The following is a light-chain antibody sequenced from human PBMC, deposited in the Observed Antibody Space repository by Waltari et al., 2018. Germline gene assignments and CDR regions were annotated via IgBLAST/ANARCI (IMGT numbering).Light chain of an antibody. CDR2: GAS. J-gene: IGKJ4*01. CDR1: QTVRTTY. CDR3: QQYDISPLT. V-gene: IGKV3-20*01. Sequence: EIVLTQSPGTLSLSPGERATPSCRASQTVRTTYLAWYQQKPGQAPTLLMYGASSRATGIPDRFSGSGSGTDFSLTISSLEPEDFAVYYCQQYDISPLTFGGGTKVEIK.